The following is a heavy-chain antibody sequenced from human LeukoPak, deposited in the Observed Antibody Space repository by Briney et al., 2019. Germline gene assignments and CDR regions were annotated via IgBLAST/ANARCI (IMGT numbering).Heavy chain of an antibody. CDR1: GFTFSSYE. Sequence: TGGSLRLSCAASGFTFSSYEMNWVRQAPGKGLEWVSYISSSGSTIYYADSVKGRFTISRDNAKNSLYLQMNSLRAEDTAVYYCARAGGSSGWYYFDYWGQGTLVTVSS. V-gene: IGHV3-48*03. D-gene: IGHD6-19*01. CDR3: ARAGGSSGWYYFDY. CDR2: ISSSGSTI. J-gene: IGHJ4*02.